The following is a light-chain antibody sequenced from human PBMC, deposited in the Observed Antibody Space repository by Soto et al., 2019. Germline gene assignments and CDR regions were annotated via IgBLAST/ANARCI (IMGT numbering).Light chain of an antibody. J-gene: IGKJ1*01. CDR3: QQYNNWPGT. V-gene: IGKV3-15*01. CDR1: QTISSN. Sequence: EILMTQSPATLSVSTGERAALSCRASQTISSNLAWYQQKPGQAPRLLIYDASTRATGIPARFSGSGSGTEFALTISSLQSEDFAVYYCQQYNNWPGTFGQGTKV. CDR2: DAS.